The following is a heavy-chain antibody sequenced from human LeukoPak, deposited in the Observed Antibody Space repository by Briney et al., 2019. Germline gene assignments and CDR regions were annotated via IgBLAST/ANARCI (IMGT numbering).Heavy chain of an antibody. CDR2: INPNSGDT. D-gene: IGHD1-1*01. CDR3: VLGTTAEYYFDY. CDR1: GYTFTGYY. J-gene: IGHJ4*02. V-gene: IGHV1-2*06. Sequence: ASVKVSCKASGYTFTGYYVHWVRQAPGQGLEWMGRINPNSGDTNYAQEFQGRVTMTRDTSISTAYMELSRLRSEDTAVYYCVLGTTAEYYFDYWGQGTLVTVSS.